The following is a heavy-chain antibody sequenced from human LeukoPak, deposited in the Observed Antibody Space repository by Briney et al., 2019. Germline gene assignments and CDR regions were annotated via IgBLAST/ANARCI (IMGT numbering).Heavy chain of an antibody. Sequence: GGSLRLSCAASGFTFSSYSMNWVRPAPGKGLEWVSSISSSSCYIYYADSVKGRFTISRDNAKNSLYLQMNSLRAEDTAVYYCARDGYCSSTSCYTPRAMDVWGQGTTVTVSS. CDR1: GFTFSSYS. CDR2: ISSSSCYI. J-gene: IGHJ6*02. D-gene: IGHD2-2*02. V-gene: IGHV3-21*01. CDR3: ARDGYCSSTSCYTPRAMDV.